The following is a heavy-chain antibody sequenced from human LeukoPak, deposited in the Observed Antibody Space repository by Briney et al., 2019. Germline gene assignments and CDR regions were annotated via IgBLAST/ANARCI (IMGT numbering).Heavy chain of an antibody. CDR2: ISSSSSYI. CDR3: ARETGGYDYYYYVDV. Sequence: GGSLRLSCAASGLTFSSYSMNWVRQAPGKGLEGVSSISSSSSYIYYADSVKGRFTISRDNAKNSLYLQMNCLRAEDTAVYYCARETGGYDYYYYVDVWGKGTTVTVSS. CDR1: GLTFSSYS. J-gene: IGHJ6*03. V-gene: IGHV3-21*01. D-gene: IGHD2-8*02.